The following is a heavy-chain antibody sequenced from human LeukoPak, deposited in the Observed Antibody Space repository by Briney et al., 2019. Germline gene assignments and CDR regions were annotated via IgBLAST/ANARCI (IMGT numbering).Heavy chain of an antibody. CDR2: LQSGSRSL. CDR1: GFTFSSYN. J-gene: IGHJ4*02. CDR3: ARDSPGWGGFDF. V-gene: IGHV3-48*01. Sequence: GGSLRLSCAASGFTFSSYNMNWVRQAPGEGLEWVSWLQSGSRSLFYADSVKGRFTVSRDDAKNSLYLQLNSLRAEDTAVYYCARDSPGWGGFDFWGQGTLVTVSS. D-gene: IGHD3-10*01.